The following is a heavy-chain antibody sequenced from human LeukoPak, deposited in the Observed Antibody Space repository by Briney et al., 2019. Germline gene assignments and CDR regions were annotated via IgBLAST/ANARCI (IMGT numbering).Heavy chain of an antibody. J-gene: IGHJ4*02. V-gene: IGHV1-18*01. CDR3: AREHTDYYDSSGYYY. Sequence: GASVKVSCKASGYTFTSYGISWVRQAPGQGLEWMGWISAYSGNTNYAQKLQGRVTMTTDTSTSTAYMELRSPRSDDTAVYYCAREHTDYYDSSGYYYWGQGTLVTVSS. CDR1: GYTFTSYG. CDR2: ISAYSGNT. D-gene: IGHD3-22*01.